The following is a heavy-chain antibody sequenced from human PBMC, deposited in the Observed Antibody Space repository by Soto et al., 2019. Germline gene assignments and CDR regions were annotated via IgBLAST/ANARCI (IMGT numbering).Heavy chain of an antibody. D-gene: IGHD6-19*01. CDR3: ARDSSQWLINDAFDI. CDR1: GGSISSGGYY. Sequence: SETLSLTCTVSGGSISSGGYYWSWIRQHPGKGLEWIGYIYYSGSTYYNPSLKSRVTISVDTSKNQFSLKLSSVTAEDTAVYYCARDSSQWLINDAFDIWGQGTMVTVSS. J-gene: IGHJ3*02. CDR2: IYYSGST. V-gene: IGHV4-31*03.